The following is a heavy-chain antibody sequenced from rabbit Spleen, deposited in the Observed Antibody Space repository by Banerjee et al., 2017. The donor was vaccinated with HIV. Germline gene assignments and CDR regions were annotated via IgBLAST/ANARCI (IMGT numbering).Heavy chain of an antibody. CDR3: AREGDGGSGWVPYFGL. J-gene: IGHJ6*01. CDR1: GITISSSYW. D-gene: IGHD4-2*01. CDR2: ITSGSSGGT. Sequence: QEQLVESGGGLVQPEGSLTLTCKASGITISSSYWICWVRQAPGKGLEWIACITSGSSGGTYYASWAKGRFTISKPSSTTVTLQLNSLTAADTATYFCAREGDGGSGWVPYFGLWGPGTLVTVS. V-gene: IGHV1S45*01.